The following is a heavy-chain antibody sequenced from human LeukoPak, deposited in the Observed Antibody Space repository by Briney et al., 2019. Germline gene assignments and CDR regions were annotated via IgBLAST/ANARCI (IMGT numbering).Heavy chain of an antibody. CDR3: ARGGAVAGTKNPYLDY. D-gene: IGHD6-19*01. CDR1: GGSISSYY. Sequence: SETQSLTCTVSGGSISSYYWSWIRQPPGKGLEWIGYIYYSGSTNYNPSLKSRVTISVDTSKNQFSLKLSSVTAADTAVYYCARGGAVAGTKNPYLDYWGQGTLVTVSS. V-gene: IGHV4-59*01. CDR2: IYYSGST. J-gene: IGHJ4*02.